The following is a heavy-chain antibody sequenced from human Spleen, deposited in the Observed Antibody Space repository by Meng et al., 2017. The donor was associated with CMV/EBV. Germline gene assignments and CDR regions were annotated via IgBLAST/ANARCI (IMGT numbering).Heavy chain of an antibody. J-gene: IGHJ6*02. V-gene: IGHV3-74*01. Sequence: GGSLRLSCAASGFSFTTYWMHWVRQAPGKGLEWVSCISSDGSTTTFADSVKGRFTISRDHAKSTLYLQMNSLRAEDTAVYYCATNDYYYYGMDVWGQGTTVTVSS. CDR1: GFSFTTYW. CDR2: ISSDGSTT. D-gene: IGHD2-8*01. CDR3: ATNDYYYYGMDV.